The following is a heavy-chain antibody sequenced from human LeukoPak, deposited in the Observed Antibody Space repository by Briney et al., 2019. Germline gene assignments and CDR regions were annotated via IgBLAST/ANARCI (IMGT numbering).Heavy chain of an antibody. V-gene: IGHV3-7*01. Sequence: PGGSLRLSCAASGFTFSSYWMSWVRQAPGKGLEWVANIKQDGSEKYYAGSVKGRFTISRDNVKNSLYLQMNSLRAEDTAVYYCARDGYYGSGSYWRGYYFDYWGQGTLVTVSS. CDR2: IKQDGSEK. CDR3: ARDGYYGSGSYWRGYYFDY. CDR1: GFTFSSYW. D-gene: IGHD3-10*01. J-gene: IGHJ4*02.